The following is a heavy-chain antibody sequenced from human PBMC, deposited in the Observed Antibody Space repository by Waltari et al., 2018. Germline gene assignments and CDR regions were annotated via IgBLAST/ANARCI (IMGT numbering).Heavy chain of an antibody. CDR1: GGSISSGGYS. J-gene: IGHJ6*02. Sequence: QLQLQESGSGLVKPSQTLSLTCAVSGGSISSGGYSWSWIRQPPGTGLEWIGYIYHSGSTYYNPSLKSRVTISVDRSKNQFSLKLSSVTAADTAVYYCARDTQYYDILTGYRNYYGMDVWGQGTTVTVSS. V-gene: IGHV4-30-2*01. D-gene: IGHD3-9*01. CDR2: IYHSGST. CDR3: ARDTQYYDILTGYRNYYGMDV.